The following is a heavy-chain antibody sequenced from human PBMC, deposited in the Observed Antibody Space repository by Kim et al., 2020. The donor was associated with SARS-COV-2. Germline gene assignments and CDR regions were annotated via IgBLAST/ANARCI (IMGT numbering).Heavy chain of an antibody. CDR3: ARALYDSSGYYYSGIDY. J-gene: IGHJ4*02. Sequence: LERRVTISVDTSKNQFSLKLSSVTAADTAVYYCARALYDSSGYYYSGIDYWGQGTLVTVSS. D-gene: IGHD3-22*01. V-gene: IGHV4-34*01.